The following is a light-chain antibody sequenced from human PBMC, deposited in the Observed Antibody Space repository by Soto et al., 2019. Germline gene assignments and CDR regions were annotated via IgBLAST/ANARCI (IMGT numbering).Light chain of an antibody. CDR1: QSVSSSY. CDR2: DAS. J-gene: IGKJ4*01. CDR3: QQYGSSLFT. V-gene: IGKV3-20*01. Sequence: IVLTQSPGTLSLSPGERATLSCRASQSVSSSYLAWYQQKPGQAPRLLIYDASSRATGIPDRLRGSGSGKHFTLNISRLEPEDFAVYYCQQYGSSLFTFGGGTKVEIK.